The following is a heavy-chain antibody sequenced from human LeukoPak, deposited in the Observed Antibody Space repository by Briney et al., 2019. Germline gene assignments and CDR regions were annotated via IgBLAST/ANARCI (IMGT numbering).Heavy chain of an antibody. J-gene: IGHJ3*02. Sequence: PGRSLRLSCAASGFTFDDYAMHWVRQAPGKGLEWVSGISWNSGSIGYADSVKGRFTISRDNAKNSLYLQMNSLRAEDTALYYCAKDLYSSPSLRTDAFDIWGQGTMVTVSS. CDR1: GFTFDDYA. CDR3: AKDLYSSPSLRTDAFDI. D-gene: IGHD6-6*01. V-gene: IGHV3-9*01. CDR2: ISWNSGSI.